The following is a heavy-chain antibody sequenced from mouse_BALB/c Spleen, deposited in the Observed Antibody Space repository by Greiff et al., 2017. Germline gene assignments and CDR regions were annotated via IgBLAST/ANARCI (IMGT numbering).Heavy chain of an antibody. Sequence: QVQLQHPGAELVRPGASVKLSCKASGYTFTSYWINWVKQRPGQGLEWIGNIYPSDSYTNYNQKFKDKATLTVDKSSSTAYMQLSSPTSEDSAVYYCTRSRDGSFPFAYWGQGTLVTVSA. CDR2: IYPSDSYT. CDR1: GYTFTSYW. CDR3: TRSRDGSFPFAY. J-gene: IGHJ3*01. D-gene: IGHD2-3*01. V-gene: IGHV1-69*02.